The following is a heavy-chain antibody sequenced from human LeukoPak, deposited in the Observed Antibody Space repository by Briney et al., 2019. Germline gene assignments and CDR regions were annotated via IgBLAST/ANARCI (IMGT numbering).Heavy chain of an antibody. Sequence: GGSLRLSCAASGFTFSSYWMHWVRQAPGKGLVWVSRINSDESSTSYADSVKGRSTISRDNAKNTLYLQMNSLRAEDTAVYYCARTTEGPDWFDPWGQRTLVTVSS. J-gene: IGHJ5*02. D-gene: IGHD1-1*01. CDR2: INSDESST. CDR3: ARTTEGPDWFDP. V-gene: IGHV3-74*01. CDR1: GFTFSSYW.